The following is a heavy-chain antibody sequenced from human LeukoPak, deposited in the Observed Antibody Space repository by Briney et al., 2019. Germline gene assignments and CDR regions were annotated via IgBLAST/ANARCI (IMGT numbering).Heavy chain of an antibody. CDR3: ARPAVKYSNYYFDY. CDR1: GGSISSSIYY. CDR2: IYYSGTT. J-gene: IGHJ4*02. V-gene: IGHV4-39*01. Sequence: SETLSLTRTVSGGSISSSIYYWGWIRQPPGKGLEWIGSIYYSGTTYYNPSLKSRVTISVDTSKNQFSLNLSSVTAADTAVYYCARPAVKYSNYYFDYWGQGTLVTVSS. D-gene: IGHD4-11*01.